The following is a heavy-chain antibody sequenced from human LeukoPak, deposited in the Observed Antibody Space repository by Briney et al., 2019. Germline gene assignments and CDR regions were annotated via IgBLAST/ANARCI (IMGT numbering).Heavy chain of an antibody. Sequence: SETLSLTCTVSGGSISSSSYYWGWIRQPPGKGLEWIGSIYYSGSTYYNPSLKSRVTISVDTSKNQFSLKLSSVTAADTAVYYCARLIVGAYTTPPDYWGQGTLVTVSS. J-gene: IGHJ4*02. V-gene: IGHV4-39*01. CDR3: ARLIVGAYTTPPDY. CDR2: IYYSGST. CDR1: GGSISSSSYY. D-gene: IGHD1-26*01.